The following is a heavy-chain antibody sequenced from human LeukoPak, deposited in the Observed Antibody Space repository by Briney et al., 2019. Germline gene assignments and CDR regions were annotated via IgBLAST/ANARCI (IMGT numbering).Heavy chain of an antibody. V-gene: IGHV1-69*04. J-gene: IGHJ4*02. CDR2: IIPILGIA. Sequence: GASVKVSCKASGGTFSSYAISWVRQAPGQGLEWMGRIIPILGIANYAQKFQDRVTITADKSTSTAYMELSSLRSEDTAVYYCARALEWGCDYWGQGTLVTVSS. CDR1: GGTFSSYA. CDR3: ARALEWGCDY. D-gene: IGHD3-16*01.